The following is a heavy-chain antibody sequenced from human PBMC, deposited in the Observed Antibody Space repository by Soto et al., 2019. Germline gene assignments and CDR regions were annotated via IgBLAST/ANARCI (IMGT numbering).Heavy chain of an antibody. D-gene: IGHD6-13*01. CDR3: ARRIAAAGFFDY. Sequence: XESLKISCKGSGYSFTNYWIAWVRQMPGKGLEWMGIIYPGDSDTRYNPSFQGQVTISADKSISAAYLQWSSLKASDTAKYYCARRIAAAGFFDYWGQGTLVTVSS. CDR1: GYSFTNYW. V-gene: IGHV5-51*01. CDR2: IYPGDSDT. J-gene: IGHJ4*02.